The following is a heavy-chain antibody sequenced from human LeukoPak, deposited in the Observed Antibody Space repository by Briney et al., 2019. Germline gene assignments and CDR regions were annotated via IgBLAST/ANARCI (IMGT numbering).Heavy chain of an antibody. Sequence: SVTVSCKASGGTFSGYGISWVRQAAGHGHEWMGGIIPILGIANYDQKSQGRVTITADESTRTAYMELSGLRSEDTAVYYCASGVYYDSSGYPFEYWGQGTLVTVSS. CDR2: IIPILGIA. CDR1: GGTFSGYG. D-gene: IGHD3-22*01. V-gene: IGHV1-69*01. J-gene: IGHJ4*02. CDR3: ASGVYYDSSGYPFEY.